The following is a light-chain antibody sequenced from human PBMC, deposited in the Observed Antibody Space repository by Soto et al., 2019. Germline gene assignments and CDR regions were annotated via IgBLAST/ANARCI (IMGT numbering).Light chain of an antibody. CDR2: LNSDGSH. CDR1: SGPGSYG. V-gene: IGLV4-69*01. CDR3: QTWGAGIQV. J-gene: IGLJ3*02. Sequence: QPVLTQSPSASASLGASGKLTCTLSSGPGSYGIAWHQQQPDKGPRFLMRLNSDGSHFKGDGIPDRFSGSSSGAEHYRTISSLQSEDEADDYCQTWGAGIQVFGGGTQVNVL.